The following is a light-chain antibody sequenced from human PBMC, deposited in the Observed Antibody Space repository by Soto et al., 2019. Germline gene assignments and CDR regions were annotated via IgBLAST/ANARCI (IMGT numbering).Light chain of an antibody. CDR2: GAS. CDR1: QSVSSY. CDR3: RLYAILPMT. J-gene: IGKJ5*01. Sequence: EIVLTQSPATLSLSPGERATISCRASQSVSSYLAWYQQKPGQDPRLLIYGASSRATGILDRFSGSGSGTDFTLTNINLEPEDDAVYYCRLYAILPMTFGQGTRLEIK. V-gene: IGKV3-20*01.